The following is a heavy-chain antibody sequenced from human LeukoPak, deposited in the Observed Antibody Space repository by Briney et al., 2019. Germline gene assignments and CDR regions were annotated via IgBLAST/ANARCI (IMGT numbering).Heavy chain of an antibody. CDR1: GFTFSNYW. Sequence: GGSLRLSCAASGFTFSNYWMGWVRQAPGKGLEWVANIKPDGSEKYYVDSVKGRFTISRDNAKNSLILQMGSLRAEDTAVYYCARDPTTSQGSDAFDIWGQGTRVTASS. CDR2: IKPDGSEK. CDR3: ARDPTTSQGSDAFDI. J-gene: IGHJ3*02. D-gene: IGHD1-1*01. V-gene: IGHV3-7*01.